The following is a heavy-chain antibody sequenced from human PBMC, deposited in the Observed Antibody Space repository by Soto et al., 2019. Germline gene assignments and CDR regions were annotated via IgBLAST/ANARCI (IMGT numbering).Heavy chain of an antibody. V-gene: IGHV3-30*03. CDR1: GFTFSSYG. Sequence: QVQLVESGGGVVQPGRSLRLSCAASGFTFSSYGMHWVRQAPGKGMERVAGISYDGSTKYYADSVKGRFTISRDNSKNTLYLQMNSLRAEDTAVYYCATDRTGPYYWGQVTLATVSS. D-gene: IGHD1-1*01. J-gene: IGHJ4*02. CDR2: ISYDGSTK. CDR3: ATDRTGPYY.